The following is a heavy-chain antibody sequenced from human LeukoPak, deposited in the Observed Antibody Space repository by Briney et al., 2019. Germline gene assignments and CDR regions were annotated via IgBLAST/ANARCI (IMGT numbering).Heavy chain of an antibody. CDR2: ISSSSSTI. J-gene: IGHJ4*02. D-gene: IGHD3-22*01. CDR3: ARDPSHYDSSGYLLDY. CDR1: GFTFSSYS. Sequence: PGRSLRLSCAASGFTFSSYSMNWVRQAPGKGLEWVSYISSSSSTIYYADSVKGRFTISRDNAKNSLYLQMNSLRAEDTPVYYCARDPSHYDSSGYLLDYWGQGTLVTVSS. V-gene: IGHV3-48*01.